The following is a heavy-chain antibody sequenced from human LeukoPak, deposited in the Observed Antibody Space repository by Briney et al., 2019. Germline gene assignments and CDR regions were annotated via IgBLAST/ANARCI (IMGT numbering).Heavy chain of an antibody. CDR2: IRYDGSNK. Sequence: GGSLRLSCAASGFTFSSYGMHWVRQAPGKGLEWVAFIRYDGSNKYYADSVKGRFTISRDNSKNTLYLQMNSLRAEDTAVYYCAKARGIAAAGTGEYFQHWGQGTLVTVSS. D-gene: IGHD6-13*01. CDR1: GFTFSSYG. CDR3: AKARGIAAAGTGEYFQH. V-gene: IGHV3-30*02. J-gene: IGHJ1*01.